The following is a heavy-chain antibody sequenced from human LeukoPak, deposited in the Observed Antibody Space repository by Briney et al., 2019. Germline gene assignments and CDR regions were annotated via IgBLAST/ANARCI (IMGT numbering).Heavy chain of an antibody. Sequence: GGSLRPSCAASGFTFSSYSMNWVRQAPGKGLEWVSSISSSSSYIYYADSVKGRFTISRDNAKNPLYLQMNSLRAEDTAVYYCARDKLQWLVSPWGQGTLVTVSS. CDR1: GFTFSSYS. CDR3: ARDKLQWLVSP. CDR2: ISSSSSYI. D-gene: IGHD6-19*01. V-gene: IGHV3-21*01. J-gene: IGHJ5*02.